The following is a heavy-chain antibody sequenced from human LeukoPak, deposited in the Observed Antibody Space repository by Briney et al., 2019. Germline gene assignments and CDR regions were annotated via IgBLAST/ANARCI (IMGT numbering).Heavy chain of an antibody. V-gene: IGHV3-53*01. CDR3: ARDSSGWYYFDN. CDR2: IYSDGST. D-gene: IGHD6-19*01. J-gene: IGHJ4*02. CDR1: GFTVSTNY. Sequence: GGSLRLSCAASGFTVSTNYMSWVRQAPGKRLEWVSFIYSDGSTYYADSVKGRFTISRDNSKNTLYLQMNSLRAEDTAVYYCARDSSGWYYFDNWGQGTLVTVSS.